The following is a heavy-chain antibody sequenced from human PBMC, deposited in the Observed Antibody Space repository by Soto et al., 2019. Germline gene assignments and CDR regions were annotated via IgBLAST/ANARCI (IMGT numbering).Heavy chain of an antibody. CDR3: VAGPDRAKSAY. V-gene: IGHV4-59*01. CDR2: GLRHEYV. J-gene: IGHJ4*01. Sequence: SETLSLTCTVSGGSISDNYLSWTRQPPGKGLEWIGYGLRHEYVGTNPSPTSRVTISVDTSKSQFSLKLNSVTAADTAVYYCVAGPDRAKSAYWGQGTLVTVSS. CDR1: GGSISDNY.